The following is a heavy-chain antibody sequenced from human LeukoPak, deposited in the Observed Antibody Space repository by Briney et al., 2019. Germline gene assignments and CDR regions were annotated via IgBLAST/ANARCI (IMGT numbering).Heavy chain of an antibody. CDR1: GGTFSSYA. J-gene: IGHJ3*02. Sequence: SVKVSCKASGGTFSSYAISWVRQAPGQGLEWMGRIIPILGIANYAQKFQGRVTITADKSTSTAYMELSSLRSEDTAVYYCARDRINDSDDFDIWGQGTMVTVSS. V-gene: IGHV1-69*04. CDR2: IIPILGIA. CDR3: ARDRINDSDDFDI. D-gene: IGHD1-1*01.